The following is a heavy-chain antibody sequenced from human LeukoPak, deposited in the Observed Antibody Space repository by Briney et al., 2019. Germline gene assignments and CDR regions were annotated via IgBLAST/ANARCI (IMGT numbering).Heavy chain of an antibody. V-gene: IGHV3-21*01. Sequence: GGSLRLSCAASGFTFSSYSMDWVRQAPGKGLEWLSSISSSSSCIYYADSVKGRFTISRDNAKNSLYLQMNSLRAEDTAVYYCARDGYDYGDNYGMDVWGQGTTVTVSS. J-gene: IGHJ6*02. CDR2: ISSSSSCI. CDR3: ARDGYDYGDNYGMDV. D-gene: IGHD4-17*01. CDR1: GFTFSSYS.